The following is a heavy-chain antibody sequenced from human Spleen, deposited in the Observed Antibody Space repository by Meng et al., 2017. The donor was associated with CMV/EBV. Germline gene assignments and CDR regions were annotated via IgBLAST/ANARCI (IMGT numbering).Heavy chain of an antibody. CDR1: GFIFSNYG. Sequence: ASGFIFSNYGMHWVRQAPGKGLAWVTFIRYDESNKYYADSVKGRFTISRDNSKNTLFLQMSSLRPEDTATYYCAHRPFNTIINYFDYWGQGTLVTVSS. V-gene: IGHV3-30*02. D-gene: IGHD3-22*01. CDR3: AHRPFNTIINYFDY. J-gene: IGHJ4*02. CDR2: IRYDESNK.